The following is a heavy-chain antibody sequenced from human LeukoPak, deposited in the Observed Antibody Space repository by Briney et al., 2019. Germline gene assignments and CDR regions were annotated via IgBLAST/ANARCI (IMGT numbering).Heavy chain of an antibody. CDR2: ISTSSDNI. J-gene: IGHJ3*02. D-gene: IGHD3-22*01. Sequence: KSGGSLRLSCAASGFTFSSYSMNWVRQAPGKGLELVSSISTSSDNIYYADSVRGRFTISRDNAKKSLYVQMNSLRAEDTAVYYCARSSITMLVVVPGLDAFDIWGQGTMVTVSS. CDR1: GFTFSSYS. CDR3: ARSSITMLVVVPGLDAFDI. V-gene: IGHV3-21*01.